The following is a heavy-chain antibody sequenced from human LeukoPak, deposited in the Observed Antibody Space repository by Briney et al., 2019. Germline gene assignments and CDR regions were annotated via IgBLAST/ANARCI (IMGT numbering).Heavy chain of an antibody. CDR3: ARGKTTGYRYYYYMDV. CDR1: GGSISSSIYY. D-gene: IGHD4-17*01. J-gene: IGHJ6*03. Sequence: KSSETLSLTCTVSGGSISSSIYYWGWIRQPPGEGLEWIASISYSGSTYYNPSLKSRVTISVDTSKNQFSLKLSSVTAADTAVYYCARGKTTGYRYYYYMDVWGKGTTVTVSS. CDR2: ISYSGST. V-gene: IGHV4-39*07.